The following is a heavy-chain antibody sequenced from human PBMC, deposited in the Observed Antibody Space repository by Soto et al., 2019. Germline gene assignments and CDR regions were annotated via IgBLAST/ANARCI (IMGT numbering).Heavy chain of an antibody. J-gene: IGHJ6*02. Sequence: ASVKVSCKAAGYTFSIPYLHWLRQAPGQGLEWLGLVYPSGGGTNYKESFKGRLNITRDTSTSTVYMDLSRLTSEDTAIYYCARGYCSGGNCYNGLDVWGQGTTVTVSS. CDR2: VYPSGGGT. D-gene: IGHD2-15*01. CDR3: ARGYCSGGNCYNGLDV. CDR1: GYTFSIPY. V-gene: IGHV1-46*01.